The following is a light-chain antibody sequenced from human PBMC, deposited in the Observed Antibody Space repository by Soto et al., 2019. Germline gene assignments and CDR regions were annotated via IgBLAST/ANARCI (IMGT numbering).Light chain of an antibody. CDR2: GAS. J-gene: IGKJ1*01. Sequence: EIVLTQSPGTLSLSPGERATLSCRASQSVSSSFLAWYQQKPGQAPRLLIYGASSRATGIPDRCSGSGSGRDFTLTISSLEPEDFAVYYCQQYDNSPWTFGQGTKVEIK. CDR3: QQYDNSPWT. CDR1: QSVSSSF. V-gene: IGKV3-20*01.